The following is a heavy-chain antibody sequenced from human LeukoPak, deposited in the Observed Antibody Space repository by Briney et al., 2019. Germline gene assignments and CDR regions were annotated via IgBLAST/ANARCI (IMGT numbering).Heavy chain of an antibody. V-gene: IGHV1-69*06. CDR3: ARDLGYCSSTSCYHNYYYYYGMDV. D-gene: IGHD2-2*01. CDR1: GGTFSSYA. Sequence: ASVKVSCKASGGTFSSYAISWVRQAPGQGLEWMGGIIPIFGTANYAQKFQGRVTITADKSTSTAHMELSSLRSEDTAVSYCARDLGYCSSTSCYHNYYYYYGMDVWGKGTTVTVSS. J-gene: IGHJ6*04. CDR2: IIPIFGTA.